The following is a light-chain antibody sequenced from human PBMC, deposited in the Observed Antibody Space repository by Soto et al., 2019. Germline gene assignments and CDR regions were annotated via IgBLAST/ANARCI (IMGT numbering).Light chain of an antibody. J-gene: IGKJ4*01. CDR2: DAS. CDR1: QSVRRY. CDR3: QQRSDWPST. Sequence: EIVLTQSPATLSLSPGERATLSCRASQSVRRYLAWYQQKPGQAPRLLIYDASNRAPGIPARFSGSESGTDFTLTISSLEPEDFAVYYCQQRSDWPSTFGGGTKLQIK. V-gene: IGKV3-11*01.